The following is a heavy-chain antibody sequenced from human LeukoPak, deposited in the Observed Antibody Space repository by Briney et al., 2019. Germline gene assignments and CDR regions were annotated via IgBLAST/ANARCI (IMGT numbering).Heavy chain of an antibody. J-gene: IGHJ3*02. Sequence: PSETLSLTCTVSGGSISSSSYYWGWIRQPPGKGLEWIGSIYYSGSTHYNPSLKSRVTISVDTSKNQFSLKLSSVTAADTAVYYCARSRITMIVVVPVAFDIWGQGTMVTVSS. D-gene: IGHD3-22*01. CDR1: GGSISSSSYY. CDR3: ARSRITMIVVVPVAFDI. CDR2: IYYSGST. V-gene: IGHV4-39*01.